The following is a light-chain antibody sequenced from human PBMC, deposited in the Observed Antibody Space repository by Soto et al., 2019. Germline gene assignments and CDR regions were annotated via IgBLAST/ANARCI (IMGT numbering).Light chain of an antibody. CDR1: SSDVGGYNY. CDR2: DVS. Sequence: QSALTQPASVSGSPGQSITISCTGTSSDVGGYNYVSWYQHHPGKAPKRMIHDVSNRPSGVSNRFSGSKSGNTASLTISGLQAEDEADYYCSSYIPNNSTYVSGTGTKLTVL. V-gene: IGLV2-14*03. J-gene: IGLJ1*01. CDR3: SSYIPNNSTYV.